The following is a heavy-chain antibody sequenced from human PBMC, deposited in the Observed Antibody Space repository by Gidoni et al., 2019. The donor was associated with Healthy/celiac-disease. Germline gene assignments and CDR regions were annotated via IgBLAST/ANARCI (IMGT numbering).Heavy chain of an antibody. V-gene: IGHV3-21*01. Sequence: EVQLVESGGGLVKPGGSLRLSCAASGFTCSSYSMNWVRPAPGKGLEWVSSISSSSSYIYYADSVKGRFTISRDNAKNSLYLQMNSLRAEDTAVYYCARAFDSSGSYFDYWGQGTLVTVSS. CDR3: ARAFDSSGSYFDY. CDR2: ISSSSSYI. CDR1: GFTCSSYS. J-gene: IGHJ4*02. D-gene: IGHD3-22*01.